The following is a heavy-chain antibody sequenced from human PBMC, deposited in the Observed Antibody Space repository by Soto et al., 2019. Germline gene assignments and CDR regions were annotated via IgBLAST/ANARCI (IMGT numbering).Heavy chain of an antibody. Sequence: VQLVESGGGVVQPGRSLRLSCAPSGFTFGNYAMHWVRQAPGKGLEWVAVISYDGSNKYYADSVKGRFTISRDNSKNTLYLQMNSLRAEDTAVYYCARDKRDLRFLEWSYYFDYWGQGTLVTVSS. V-gene: IGHV3-30-3*01. CDR2: ISYDGSNK. CDR1: GFTFGNYA. CDR3: ARDKRDLRFLEWSYYFDY. D-gene: IGHD3-3*01. J-gene: IGHJ4*02.